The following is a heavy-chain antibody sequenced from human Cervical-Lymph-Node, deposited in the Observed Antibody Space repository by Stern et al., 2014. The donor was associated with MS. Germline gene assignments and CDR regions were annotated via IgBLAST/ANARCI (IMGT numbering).Heavy chain of an antibody. V-gene: IGHV3-23*04. CDR3: AQAYYDFWSGYYDYFDY. CDR1: GFTFSSYA. CDR2: ISGSGGST. Sequence: EVQLEESGGGLVQPGGSLRLSCAASGFTFSSYAMSWVRQAPGKGLEWVSAISGSGGSTYYADSVKGRFTISRDNSKNTLYLQMNSLRAEDTAVYYCAQAYYDFWSGYYDYFDYWGQGTLVTVSS. D-gene: IGHD3-3*01. J-gene: IGHJ4*02.